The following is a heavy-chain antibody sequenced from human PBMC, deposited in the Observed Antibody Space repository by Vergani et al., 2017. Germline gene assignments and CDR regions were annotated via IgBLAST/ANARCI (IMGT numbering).Heavy chain of an antibody. CDR1: GFTFSNYW. Sequence: VQLVESGGGLVQPGGSLRLSCTASGFTFSNYWMQWVRQAPGKGLMGVSRINSDGDSTSYADSVKGRFTISRDNAKNTLYLQMDSLRAEDTAVYYCVRGGRGDHGDFWSRLGPWGQGTRVIVSS. CDR3: VRGGRGDHGDFWSRLGP. J-gene: IGHJ5*02. CDR2: INSDGDST. D-gene: IGHD3-3*01. V-gene: IGHV3-74*01.